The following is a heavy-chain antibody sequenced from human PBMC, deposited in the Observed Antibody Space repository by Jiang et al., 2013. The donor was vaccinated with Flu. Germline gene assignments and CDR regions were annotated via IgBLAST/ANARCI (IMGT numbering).Heavy chain of an antibody. CDR3: ARAPTVTERGGMDV. CDR1: GGSFSGYY. J-gene: IGHJ6*02. V-gene: IGHV4-34*01. CDR2: INHSGST. D-gene: IGHD4-17*01. Sequence: LLKPSETLSLTCAVYGGSFSGYYWSWIRQPPGKGLEWIGEINHSGSTNYNPSLKSRVTISVDTSKNQFSLKLSSVTAADTAVYYCARAPTVTERGGMDVWGQGTTVTVSS.